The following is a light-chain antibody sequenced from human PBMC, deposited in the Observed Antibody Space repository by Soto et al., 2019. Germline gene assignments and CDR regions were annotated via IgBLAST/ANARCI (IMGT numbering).Light chain of an antibody. CDR3: ASWDDSLSGEV. CDR1: TSNIGSNY. Sequence: QSVLTQPPSASGTPGQRVTISCSGRTSNIGSNYVYWYQQVPGTAPKLLIYRHDQRPSGVPDRFSGSRSGTSASLAISGLRSEDEADYYCASWDDSLSGEVFGGGTKVTVL. CDR2: RHD. J-gene: IGLJ3*02. V-gene: IGLV1-47*01.